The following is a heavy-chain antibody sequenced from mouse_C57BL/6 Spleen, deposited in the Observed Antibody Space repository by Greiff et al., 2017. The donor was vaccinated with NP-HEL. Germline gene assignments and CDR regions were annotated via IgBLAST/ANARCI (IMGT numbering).Heavy chain of an antibody. V-gene: IGHV8-12*01. CDR3: ARRILLRYFDV. Sequence: QVQLKVSGPGILQSSQTLSLTCSFSGFSLSTSGMGVSWIRQPSGKGLEWLAHIYWDDDKRYNPSLKSRLTISKDTSRNQVFLKITSVDTADTATYYCARRILLRYFDVWGTGTTVTVSS. D-gene: IGHD1-1*01. CDR1: GFSLSTSGMG. CDR2: IYWDDDK. J-gene: IGHJ1*03.